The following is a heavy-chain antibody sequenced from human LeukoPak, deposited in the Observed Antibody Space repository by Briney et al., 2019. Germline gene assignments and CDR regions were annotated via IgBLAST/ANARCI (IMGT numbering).Heavy chain of an antibody. CDR1: GFTFTTYW. J-gene: IGHJ4*02. CDR2: IKQDGSEM. Sequence: GGSLRLSCAASGFTFTTYWMSWVRQTPGEAPEWVANIKQDGSEMYYLDSVKGRFTISRDNAKNSLYLQMNSLRGDDTAIYYCARDKVTGASYFDYWGQGTLVTVSS. D-gene: IGHD7-27*01. CDR3: ARDKVTGASYFDY. V-gene: IGHV3-7*01.